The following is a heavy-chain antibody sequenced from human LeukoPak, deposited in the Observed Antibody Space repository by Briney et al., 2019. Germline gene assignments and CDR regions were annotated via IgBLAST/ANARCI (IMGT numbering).Heavy chain of an antibody. J-gene: IGHJ4*02. CDR3: ARVDGRAVAGPLGLDY. CDR2: IYHTGST. V-gene: IGHV4-4*02. D-gene: IGHD6-19*01. Sequence: PSGTLSLTCAVSGDSISSSNWWSWVRHPPGKGLEWIGEIYHTGSTNSNPSLKSRVTISVDKSKNQFSLKLSSVTAAGTAVYYCARVDGRAVAGPLGLDYWGQGTLVTVSS. CDR1: GDSISSSNW.